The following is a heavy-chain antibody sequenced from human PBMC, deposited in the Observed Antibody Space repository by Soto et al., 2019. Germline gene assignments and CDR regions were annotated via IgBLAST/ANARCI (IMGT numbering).Heavy chain of an antibody. J-gene: IGHJ4*02. Sequence: PGGSLRLSCAASGFTFSSYSMNWVRQAPGKGLEWVSYFSSSSSTIYYSDFVKGRFTISRDNAKNSLYLQMNSLRDEDTAVYYCARESYDILTGYYKGLDYWGQGTLVTVSS. CDR3: ARESYDILTGYYKGLDY. D-gene: IGHD3-9*01. V-gene: IGHV3-48*02. CDR1: GFTFSSYS. CDR2: FSSSSSTI.